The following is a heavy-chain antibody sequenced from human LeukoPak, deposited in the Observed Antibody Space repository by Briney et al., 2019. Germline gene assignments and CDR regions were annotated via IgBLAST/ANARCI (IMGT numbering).Heavy chain of an antibody. Sequence: ASVKVSCKASGYTSTGYYMHWVRQAPGQGLEWMGWINPNSGGTNYAQKFQGWVTMTRDTSISTAYMELSRLRSDDTAVYYCARESYYYDSSGYTRGRAFDIWGQGTMVTVSS. CDR3: ARESYYYDSSGYTRGRAFDI. J-gene: IGHJ3*02. CDR1: GYTSTGYY. D-gene: IGHD3-22*01. CDR2: INPNSGGT. V-gene: IGHV1-2*04.